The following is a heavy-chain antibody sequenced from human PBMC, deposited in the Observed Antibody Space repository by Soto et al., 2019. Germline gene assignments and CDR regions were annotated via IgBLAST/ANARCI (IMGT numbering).Heavy chain of an antibody. CDR2: ISGSGSST. V-gene: IGHV3-23*01. Sequence: ESGGGLARPGGSLRLSCAASGLTFNTYVMTWVRQAPGKGLEWVSGISGSGSSTYYADSVRGRFTISRDNSRNTLYLQMYSLRVEDTAVYYCANRPRYYNMDVWGQGTTVTVSS. CDR1: GLTFNTYV. CDR3: ANRPRYYNMDV. J-gene: IGHJ6*02.